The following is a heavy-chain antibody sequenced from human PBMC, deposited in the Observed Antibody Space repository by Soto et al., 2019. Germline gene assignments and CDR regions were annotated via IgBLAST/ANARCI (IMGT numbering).Heavy chain of an antibody. V-gene: IGHV1-46*04. CDR2: INPSGGST. J-gene: IGHJ6*02. Sequence: QVQLVQSGAEVKKPGASVKVSCKASGYTFTSYYMHWVRQAPGKGLEWMGIINPSGGSTSYAQKLQGRVTMTRVTSTITVYMELSSLISEDTAVYYCARVDCSSTSCYGGVYYYGMDVWGQGTTVTVSS. CDR3: ARVDCSSTSCYGGVYYYGMDV. D-gene: IGHD2-2*01. CDR1: GYTFTSYY.